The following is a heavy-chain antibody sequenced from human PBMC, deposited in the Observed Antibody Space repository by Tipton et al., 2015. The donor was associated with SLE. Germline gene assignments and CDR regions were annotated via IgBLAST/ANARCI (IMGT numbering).Heavy chain of an antibody. D-gene: IGHD1-26*01. CDR3: STVRWELIDY. J-gene: IGHJ4*02. CDR1: GFTFSKAW. Sequence: SLRLSCTPSGFTFSKAWMSWVRQAPGKGLEWVGRIKSKTDGGTTDYAAPVQGRFTISRDDSRDTVYLQMNNLKIEDTAVYYCSTVRWELIDYWGQGTLVTVSS. V-gene: IGHV3-15*01. CDR2: IKSKTDGGTT.